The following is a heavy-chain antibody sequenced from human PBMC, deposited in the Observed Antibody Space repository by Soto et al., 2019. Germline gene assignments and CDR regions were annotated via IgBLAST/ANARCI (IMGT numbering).Heavy chain of an antibody. D-gene: IGHD6-13*01. Sequence: GGSLRLSCAASGFTFSSYAMHWVRQAPGKGLEWVALISYDGSDKDYADSVKGRFTISRDNSRNTLFLQMNSLRAEDTAVYYCARWNSSPKRDYYYYYGMDVWGQGTTVTVSS. V-gene: IGHV3-30-3*01. CDR2: ISYDGSDK. CDR1: GFTFSSYA. J-gene: IGHJ6*02. CDR3: ARWNSSPKRDYYYYYGMDV.